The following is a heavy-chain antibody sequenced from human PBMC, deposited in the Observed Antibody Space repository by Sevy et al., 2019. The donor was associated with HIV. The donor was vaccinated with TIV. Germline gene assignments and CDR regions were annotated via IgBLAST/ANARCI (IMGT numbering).Heavy chain of an antibody. V-gene: IGHV3-74*01. D-gene: IGHD5-12*01. Sequence: GGSLRLSCAASGFTFSNYWMHWVRQVPGKGLVWLSRINGDGSAAYYANFLKGRFSFSRDNPKNTLYLQIGSLRAEDTGVYYSARDLGVDGDLAAQGYYYYYYGLDVWGQGTTVTVSS. CDR1: GFTFSNYW. CDR2: INGDGSAA. J-gene: IGHJ6*02. CDR3: ARDLGVDGDLAAQGYYYYYYGLDV.